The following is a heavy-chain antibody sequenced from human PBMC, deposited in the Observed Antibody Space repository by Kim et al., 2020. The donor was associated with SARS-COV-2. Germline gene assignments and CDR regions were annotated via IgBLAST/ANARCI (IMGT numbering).Heavy chain of an antibody. Sequence: GESLKISCKGSGSSFNSYWIAWVRQMPGKGLEWMGIIYPGDSDTRYSPSFQGQVTITADKSIGTAYLQWSSLTASDSAMYYCGCRLGNSPWEYWGQGTLV. D-gene: IGHD3-16*01. V-gene: IGHV5-51*01. CDR1: GSSFNSYW. CDR2: IYPGDSDT. J-gene: IGHJ4*02. CDR3: GCRLGNSPWEY.